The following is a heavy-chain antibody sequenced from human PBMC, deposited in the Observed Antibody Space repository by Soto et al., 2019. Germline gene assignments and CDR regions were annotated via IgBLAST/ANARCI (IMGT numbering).Heavy chain of an antibody. CDR1: GFTFSSYA. D-gene: IGHD1-26*01. J-gene: IGHJ6*02. V-gene: IGHV3-30-3*01. CDR3: ARDQWELLPYYYYYGMDV. Sequence: QVQLVESGGGVVQPGRSLRLSCAASGFTFSSYAMHWVRQAPGKGLEWVAVISYDGSNKYYADSVKGRFTISRDNSKNTXXLQMNSLRAEDTAVYYCARDQWELLPYYYYYGMDVWGQGTTVTVSS. CDR2: ISYDGSNK.